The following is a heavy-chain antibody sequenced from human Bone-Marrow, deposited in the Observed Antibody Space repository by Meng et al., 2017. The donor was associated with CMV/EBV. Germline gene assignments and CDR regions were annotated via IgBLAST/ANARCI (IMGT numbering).Heavy chain of an antibody. CDR1: GYTFTGYY. CDR2: INPNSGGT. D-gene: IGHD2-2*02. J-gene: IGHJ3*02. CDR3: ARESGYCSSTSCYRAFDI. V-gene: IGHV1-2*02. Sequence: ASVKVSCKASGYTFTGYYMHWVRQAPGQGLEWMGWINPNSGGTNYAQKFQGRVTMTRDTSISTAYMELSRLRSDDTAVYYCARESGYCSSTSCYRAFDIWGQGTMVTVS.